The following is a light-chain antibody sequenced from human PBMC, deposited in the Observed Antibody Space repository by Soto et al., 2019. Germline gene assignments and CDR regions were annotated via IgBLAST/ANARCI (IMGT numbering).Light chain of an antibody. CDR1: SSDIGNYNY. J-gene: IGLJ2*01. Sequence: QSVLTQPPSASGSPGQSVTISCTGTSSDIGNYNYVSWYQQHPGKAPKLMIYEVTKRPSGVPDRFSGSKSGNAASLTVSGLQSEDEADYYCSSYAGTLVVFGGGTKLTV. CDR3: SSYAGTLVV. CDR2: EVT. V-gene: IGLV2-8*01.